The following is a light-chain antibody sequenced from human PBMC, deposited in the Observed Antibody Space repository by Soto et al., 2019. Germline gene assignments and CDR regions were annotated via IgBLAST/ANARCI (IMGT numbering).Light chain of an antibody. CDR1: QYISSW. Sequence: DIQMTQSPSTLSASVGDRVTITCRASQYISSWLAWYQQKPGKAPKLLIYKASSLEIGVPSRFSGSGSGTAFSLTISSLPPDDFATYYCQQYNSQWTFGQGTKLQIK. J-gene: IGKJ1*01. CDR3: QQYNSQWT. V-gene: IGKV1-5*03. CDR2: KAS.